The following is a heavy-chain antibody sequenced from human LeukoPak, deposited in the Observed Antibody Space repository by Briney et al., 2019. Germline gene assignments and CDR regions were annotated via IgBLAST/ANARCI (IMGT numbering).Heavy chain of an antibody. V-gene: IGHV3-30*04. Sequence: GGSLRLSCAASGFTFSSYAMNWVRQAPGTGLEWVAVISSDAKNKYYADSVKGRFTISRDNAKNTLFLEVNSLRHEDTAVYYCARGHIPAAPHNWFDPWGQGTLVTVSS. J-gene: IGHJ5*02. CDR2: ISSDAKNK. CDR3: ARGHIPAAPHNWFDP. D-gene: IGHD2-2*01. CDR1: GFTFSSYA.